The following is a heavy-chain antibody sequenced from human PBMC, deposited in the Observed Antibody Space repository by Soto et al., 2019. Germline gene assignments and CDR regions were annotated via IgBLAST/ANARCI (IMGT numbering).Heavy chain of an antibody. CDR3: ASLGSSLQPASHPQSNAFDI. D-gene: IGHD6-13*01. Sequence: EVQLVESGGGLVQPGGSLRLSCAVSGFTFSSYWMHWVRQVPGKGLVWVSRINRDGSSTSYADSVKGRFTIYRDNAKNTLYRQRNSLRAEDTAVYYCASLGSSLQPASHPQSNAFDIWGQGTMVTVSS. J-gene: IGHJ3*02. CDR2: INRDGSST. CDR1: GFTFSSYW. V-gene: IGHV3-74*01.